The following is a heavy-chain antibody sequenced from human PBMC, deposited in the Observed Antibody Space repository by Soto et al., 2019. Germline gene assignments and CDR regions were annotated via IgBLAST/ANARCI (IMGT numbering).Heavy chain of an antibody. CDR3: ARGGYYGSREFDY. CDR2: IYYSGST. Sequence: PSETLSLTCTVSGGSISSYYWSWIRQPPGKGLEWIGYIYYSGSTNYNPSLKSRVTISEDTSKNQFSLKLSSVTAADTAVYYCARGGYYGSREFDYWGQGTLVTVSS. V-gene: IGHV4-59*01. D-gene: IGHD3-10*01. CDR1: GGSISSYY. J-gene: IGHJ4*02.